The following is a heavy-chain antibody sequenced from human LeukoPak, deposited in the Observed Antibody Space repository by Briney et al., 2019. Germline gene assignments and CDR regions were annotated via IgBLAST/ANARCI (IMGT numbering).Heavy chain of an antibody. D-gene: IGHD2-21*02. V-gene: IGHV3-30*04. CDR3: ARNQRGGDNDY. J-gene: IGHJ4*02. Sequence: GGSLRLSCAASGFTFSDYAMHWVRQAPGKGLEWVAVISYDGSNKYYTDSVKGRFTISRDNSKNTLYLQMNSLRAEDTAVYYCARNQRGGDNDYWGQGTLVTVSS. CDR1: GFTFSDYA. CDR2: ISYDGSNK.